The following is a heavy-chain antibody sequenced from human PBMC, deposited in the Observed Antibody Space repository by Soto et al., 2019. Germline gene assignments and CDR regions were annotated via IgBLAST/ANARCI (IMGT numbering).Heavy chain of an antibody. J-gene: IGHJ4*02. Sequence: EVHLVESGGGLVKPGGSLRLSCAASGFTFSAYSMNWVRQAPGKGLEWVSSISSSSTYIYYADSLKGRFTISRDDAKNSLSLQMNSLRVEDTAVYYCARDRGSGYDYDYWGQGTLVTVSS. CDR3: ARDRGSGYDYDY. CDR2: ISSSSTYI. D-gene: IGHD5-12*01. CDR1: GFTFSAYS. V-gene: IGHV3-21*01.